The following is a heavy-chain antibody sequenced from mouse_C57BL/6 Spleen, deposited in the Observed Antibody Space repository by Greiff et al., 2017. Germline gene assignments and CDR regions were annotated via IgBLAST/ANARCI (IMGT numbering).Heavy chain of an antibody. V-gene: IGHV2-2*01. J-gene: IGHJ4*01. D-gene: IGHD2-3*01. CDR1: GFSLTSYG. CDR2: IWSGGST. Sequence: VKVVESGPGLVQPSQSLSITCTVSGFSLTSYGVHWVRQSPGKGLEWLGVIWSGGSTDYNAAFISRLSISKDNSKGQVFFKMNRLQADDTAIYYCARNRIYDGHGGAMDSWCQGTSVTVSS. CDR3: ARNRIYDGHGGAMDS.